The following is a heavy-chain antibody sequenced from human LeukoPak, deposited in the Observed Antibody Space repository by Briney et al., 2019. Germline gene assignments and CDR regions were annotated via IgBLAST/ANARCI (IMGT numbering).Heavy chain of an antibody. CDR3: AKDSGTYWVDYYYMDV. CDR1: GFTFSSYA. D-gene: IGHD1-26*01. V-gene: IGHV3-30*02. J-gene: IGHJ6*03. CDR2: IRYDGSNK. Sequence: GGSLRLSCAASGFTFSSYAMHWVRQAPGKGLEWVAFIRYDGSNKYYADSVRGRFTISRDNSKNTLYLQMNSLRAEDTAVCYCAKDSGTYWVDYYYMDVWGKGTTVTVSS.